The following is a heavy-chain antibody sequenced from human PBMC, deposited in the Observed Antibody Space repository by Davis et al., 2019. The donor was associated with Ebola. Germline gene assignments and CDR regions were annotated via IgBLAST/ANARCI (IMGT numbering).Heavy chain of an antibody. J-gene: IGHJ4*02. CDR3: AIEAGTMDTQTLVGGY. D-gene: IGHD5-18*01. Sequence: SVKVSCKASGGTFSSYAISWVRQAPGQGLEWMGGIIPIFGTANYAQKFQGRVTITADKSTSTAYMELSSLRSEDTAVYYCAIEAGTMDTQTLVGGYWGQGTLVTVSS. CDR1: GGTFSSYA. CDR2: IIPIFGTA. V-gene: IGHV1-69*06.